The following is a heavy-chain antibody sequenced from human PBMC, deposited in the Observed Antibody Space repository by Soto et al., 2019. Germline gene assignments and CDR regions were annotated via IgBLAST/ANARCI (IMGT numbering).Heavy chain of an antibody. CDR2: ISSRGTTI. D-gene: IGHD3-3*01. CDR1: GFSSSSYA. CDR3: VRQGFFRCASCKHYFYYYAMDV. V-gene: IGHV3-48*02. Sequence: DVQLVETGGGLVQPGGSLSLSCAVSGFSSSSYAMNWVRQAPGKGVEWVSFISSRGTTIYNTVSVEGRFTISRDNAHNSLYLQMDSLKDEDTAVYYCVRQGFFRCASCKHYFYYYAMDVGSQGSTVIVSS. J-gene: IGHJ6*02.